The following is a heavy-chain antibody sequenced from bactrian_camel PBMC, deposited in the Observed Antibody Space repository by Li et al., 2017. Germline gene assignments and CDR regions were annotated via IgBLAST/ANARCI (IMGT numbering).Heavy chain of an antibody. CDR1: RFTFSTYS. CDR3: AEGRGSRGEHCYSLNY. Sequence: VQLVESGGGSVQAGGSLTLSCVHSRFTFSTYSILWFRQSPGKEREGVAAYDWDGATNYADSVKGRFTISQDSARNTVYLQMNNLQPEDTATYYCAEGRGSRGEHCYSLNYWGQGTQVTVS. CDR2: YDWDGAT. J-gene: IGHJ4*01. D-gene: IGHD6*01. V-gene: IGHV3S67*01.